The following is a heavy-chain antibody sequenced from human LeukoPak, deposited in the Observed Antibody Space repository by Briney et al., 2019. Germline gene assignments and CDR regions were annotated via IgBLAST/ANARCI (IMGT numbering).Heavy chain of an antibody. CDR2: IYSDGRT. J-gene: IGHJ6*03. CDR1: GFTVSSNY. Sequence: GGSLRLSCAASGFTVSSNYMSWVRQAPGKGPEWVSSIYSDGRTYYADSVKGRFTISRDNAKNTLYLQMNSLRAEDTAVYYCANSWYPYYYMDVWGKGTTVTVSS. D-gene: IGHD6-13*01. CDR3: ANSWYPYYYMDV. V-gene: IGHV3-53*01.